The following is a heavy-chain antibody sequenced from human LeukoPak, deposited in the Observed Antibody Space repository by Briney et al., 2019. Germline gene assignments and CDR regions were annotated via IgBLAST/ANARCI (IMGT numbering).Heavy chain of an antibody. Sequence: GGSLRLSCAASGFTFSSYWMSWVRQAPGKGLEWVANIKQDGSEKYYVDSVKGRFTISRDNAKNSLYLQMNSLRSEDTAVYYCARGRGSSWYEGWFDPWGQGTLVTVSS. CDR1: GFTFSSYW. CDR2: IKQDGSEK. D-gene: IGHD6-13*01. CDR3: ARGRGSSWYEGWFDP. J-gene: IGHJ5*02. V-gene: IGHV3-7*03.